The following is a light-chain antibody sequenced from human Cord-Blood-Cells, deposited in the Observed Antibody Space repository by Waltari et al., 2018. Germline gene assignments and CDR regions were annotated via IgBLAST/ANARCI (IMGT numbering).Light chain of an antibody. Sequence: QSALTQPASVSGSSGQSITISCTGTSSAVGGYNYVSWYQQHPGNAPKLMIYDVSNRPSGVSNRFSGSKSGNTASLTISGLQAEDEADYYCSSYTSSSPWVFGGGTKLTVL. CDR3: SSYTSSSPWV. CDR2: DVS. J-gene: IGLJ3*02. V-gene: IGLV2-14*01. CDR1: SSAVGGYNY.